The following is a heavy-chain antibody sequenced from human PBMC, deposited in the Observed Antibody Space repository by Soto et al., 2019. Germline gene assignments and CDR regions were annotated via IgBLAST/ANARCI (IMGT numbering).Heavy chain of an antibody. Sequence: EASVKVSCKASGCSFSSYTISWVRQAPGQGLEWMGRIIPILGIANYAQKFQGRVTITADKSTSTAYMELSSLRAEDTAVYYCATDLGTTRARHWGQGTLVTVSS. D-gene: IGHD1-1*01. J-gene: IGHJ4*02. CDR1: GCSFSSYT. CDR2: IIPILGIA. V-gene: IGHV1-69*02. CDR3: ATDLGTTRARH.